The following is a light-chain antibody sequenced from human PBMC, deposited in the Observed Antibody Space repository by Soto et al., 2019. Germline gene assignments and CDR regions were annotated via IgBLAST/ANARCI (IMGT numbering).Light chain of an antibody. Sequence: AIRMTQSPSSLSASTGDRVTITCRASQGISSYLAWYQQRPGKAPKLLIYPASTLQSGVPSRFSGSGSRTDFTLTISCLQSEDFATYYCQQYYSYPLTFGGGTKVDIK. CDR2: PAS. CDR1: QGISSY. CDR3: QQYYSYPLT. V-gene: IGKV1-8*01. J-gene: IGKJ4*01.